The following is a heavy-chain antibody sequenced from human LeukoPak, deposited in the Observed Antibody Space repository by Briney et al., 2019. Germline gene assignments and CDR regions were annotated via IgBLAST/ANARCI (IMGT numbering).Heavy chain of an antibody. CDR3: ARALGYRSGGSCTRGYNWFDP. CDR1: GGSISSSDYY. CDR2: IYFGGST. D-gene: IGHD2-15*01. V-gene: IGHV4-39*01. Sequence: PSETLSLTCTVSGGSISSSDYYWGWIRQPPGKGLEWIGSIYFGGSTYYNPSLKSRVTISVDTSMNQFSLKLSFVTTADTAVYYCARALGYRSGGSCTRGYNWFDPWGQGTLVTVSS. J-gene: IGHJ5*02.